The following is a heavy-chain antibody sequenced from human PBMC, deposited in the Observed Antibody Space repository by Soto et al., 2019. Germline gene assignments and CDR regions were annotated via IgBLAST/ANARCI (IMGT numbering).Heavy chain of an antibody. D-gene: IGHD3-22*01. J-gene: IGHJ4*02. Sequence: PSETLSLTCAVSGGSISSGGYSWSWIRQPPGKGLEWIGYIYHSGSTYYNPSLKSRVTISVDRSKNQFSLKLSSVTAADTAVYYCARHYYDSSGYFDYWGQGTLVTVSS. CDR3: ARHYYDSSGYFDY. CDR1: GGSISSGGYS. V-gene: IGHV4-30-2*01. CDR2: IYHSGST.